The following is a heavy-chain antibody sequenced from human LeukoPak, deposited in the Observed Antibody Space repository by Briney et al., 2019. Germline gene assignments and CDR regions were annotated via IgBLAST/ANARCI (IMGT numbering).Heavy chain of an antibody. Sequence: SVKVSCKASGGTFSSYAISWVRQAPGQGLEWMGRIIPISGTANYAQKFQGRVTITTDESTSTAYMELSSLRSEDTAVYYCARDPPTDYDFWSGYFDYWGQGTLVTVSS. V-gene: IGHV1-69*05. CDR1: GGTFSSYA. CDR3: ARDPPTDYDFWSGYFDY. CDR2: IIPISGTA. J-gene: IGHJ4*02. D-gene: IGHD3-3*01.